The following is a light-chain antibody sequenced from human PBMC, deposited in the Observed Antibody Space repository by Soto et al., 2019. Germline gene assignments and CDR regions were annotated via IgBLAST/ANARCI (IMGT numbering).Light chain of an antibody. CDR1: SSDVGGYDY. CDR2: DVT. Sequence: QAVVTQPRSVSGSPGQSVTISCTGTSSDVGGYDYVSWYQQHPGNAPKLIIYDVTKRPSGVPDRFSGSKSGNTASLTISGLQAEDEEDYYCCSFAGSYTVIFGGGTKVTVL. CDR3: CSFAGSYTVI. J-gene: IGLJ2*01. V-gene: IGLV2-11*01.